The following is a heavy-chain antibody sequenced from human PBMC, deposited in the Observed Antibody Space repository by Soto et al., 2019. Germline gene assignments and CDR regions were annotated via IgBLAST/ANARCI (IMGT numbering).Heavy chain of an antibody. CDR1: GYTFTSYG. J-gene: IGHJ5*02. D-gene: IGHD6-13*01. Sequence: ASVKVSCKASGYTFTSYGVHWVRQAPGQRLEWMGWINAANGDTKYLPKFQGRVTITRDTSASTAYMELSSLRSEDTAVYYCVRRHVSATGIDWFDPWGQGTLVTVSS. V-gene: IGHV1-3*01. CDR3: VRRHVSATGIDWFDP. CDR2: INAANGDT.